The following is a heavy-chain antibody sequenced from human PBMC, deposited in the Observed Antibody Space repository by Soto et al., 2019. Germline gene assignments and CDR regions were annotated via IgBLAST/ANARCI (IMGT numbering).Heavy chain of an antibody. CDR2: IFSNDEK. D-gene: IGHD2-21*02. V-gene: IGHV2-26*01. J-gene: IGHJ4*02. CDR3: ARLQRHIVVVTPPYYFDD. Sequence: QVTLKESGPVLGKPTETLTLTCTVSGFSLSNARMGVSWIRQPPGTALEWRAHIFSNDEKSYSTSLKSRLTIPKDTSKSQVVLTMTNMDPVDTATYYCARLQRHIVVVTPPYYFDDGGQGTLVTVSS. CDR1: GFSLSNARMG.